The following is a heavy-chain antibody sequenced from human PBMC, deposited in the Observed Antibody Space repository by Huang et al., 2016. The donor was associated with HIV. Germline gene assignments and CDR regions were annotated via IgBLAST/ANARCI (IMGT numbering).Heavy chain of an antibody. CDR2: IHHSGTT. Sequence: QVQLQQWGAGLLTHSETLSLTCAVYGDSLSGYYWSWHRQSPGKELEWIGEIHHSGTTKYNRSIKSRVTISLDTSKKQFSLKVKSVTAADTAVFYCARGRSWLQRKNYYFDYWGQGTLVTVSS. V-gene: IGHV4-34*02. J-gene: IGHJ4*02. D-gene: IGHD5-18*01. CDR3: ARGRSWLQRKNYYFDY. CDR1: GDSLSGYY.